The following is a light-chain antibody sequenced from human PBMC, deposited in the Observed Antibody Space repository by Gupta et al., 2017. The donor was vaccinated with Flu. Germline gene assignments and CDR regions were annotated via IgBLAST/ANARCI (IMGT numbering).Light chain of an antibody. V-gene: IGKV2-30*01. Sequence: DVVLTQSPLSLPVTLGQPASIACRSRQSLVYSDGNTYLNWFQQRPGQSPRRLIYKVSNRDSGVPDRCSGGGSGTDCTLNSSRVEAEEGWVCDRMKGTHWPPTFGQGTKLEIK. J-gene: IGKJ2*01. CDR3: MKGTHWPPT. CDR1: QSLVYSDGNTY. CDR2: KVS.